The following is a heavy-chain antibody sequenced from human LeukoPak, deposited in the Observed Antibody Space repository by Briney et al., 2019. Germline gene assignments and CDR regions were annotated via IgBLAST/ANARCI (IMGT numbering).Heavy chain of an antibody. CDR2: IYPADSDT. CDR3: ARLRGYSGPKDPFDL. D-gene: IGHD3-10*01. Sequence: GEYLKISCKGSEYTFTDYWIGWVRQMPGKGLEWMGIIYPADSDTRYCPSFQGQATISADKSTTTIYLEWSSLKASDTAMYVCARLRGYSGPKDPFDLWGQGTLVTVSS. V-gene: IGHV5-51*01. J-gene: IGHJ3*01. CDR1: EYTFTDYW.